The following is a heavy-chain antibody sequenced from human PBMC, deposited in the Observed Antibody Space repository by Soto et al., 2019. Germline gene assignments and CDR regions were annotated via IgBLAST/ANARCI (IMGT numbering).Heavy chain of an antibody. Sequence: ASVKVSCTASGYTFTSYDINWVRQATGQGLEWMGWMNPNSGNTGYAQKFQGRVTLTRNTSISTAYIELSSLRSKDTAVYYSASAPWLSDTDDAFDIWGQGTMVTVSS. CDR1: GYTFTSYD. D-gene: IGHD3-22*01. J-gene: IGHJ3*02. V-gene: IGHV1-8*01. CDR3: ASAPWLSDTDDAFDI. CDR2: MNPNSGNT.